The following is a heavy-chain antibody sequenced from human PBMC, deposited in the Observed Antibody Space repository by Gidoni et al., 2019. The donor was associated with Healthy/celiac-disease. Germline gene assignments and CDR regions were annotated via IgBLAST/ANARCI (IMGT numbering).Heavy chain of an antibody. D-gene: IGHD5-18*01. CDR3: AGGEGVDTAMMFDY. Sequence: QVQLVESGGGVVQPGMSLRLSCAASGFTFSSYAMHWVRQAPGKGLEWVEVISYDGSNKYYADSVKGRFTISRDNSKNTLYLQMNSLRAEDTAVYYCAGGEGVDTAMMFDYWGQGTLVTVSS. V-gene: IGHV3-30-3*01. CDR2: ISYDGSNK. J-gene: IGHJ4*02. CDR1: GFTFSSYA.